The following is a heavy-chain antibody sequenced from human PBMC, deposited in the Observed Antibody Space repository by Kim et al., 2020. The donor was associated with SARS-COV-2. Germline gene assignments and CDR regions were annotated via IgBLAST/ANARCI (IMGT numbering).Heavy chain of an antibody. CDR3: ARRAKWGSGYYPAEYFQH. D-gene: IGHD3-3*01. CDR1: GYSFTSYW. J-gene: IGHJ1*01. CDR2: IDPSDSYT. V-gene: IGHV5-10-1*01. Sequence: GESLKISCKGSGYSFTSYWISWVRQMPGKGLEWMGRIDPSDSYTNYSPSFQGHVTISADKSISTAYLQWSSLKASDTAMDYCARRAKWGSGYYPAEYFQHWGQGTLVTVSS.